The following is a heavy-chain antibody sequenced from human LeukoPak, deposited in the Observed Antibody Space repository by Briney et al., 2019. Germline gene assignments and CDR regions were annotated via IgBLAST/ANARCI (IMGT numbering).Heavy chain of an antibody. D-gene: IGHD2-2*01. CDR1: GYTFTSYG. CDR2: ISAYNGNT. V-gene: IGHV1-18*01. Sequence: ASVKVSCKASGYTFTSYGISWVRQAPGQGLEWMGWISAYNGNTNYAQKLQGRVTMTTDTSTSTVYMDLRSLRSDDTAVYYCARDLEHCRNIICSNSAYWGQGTLVTVSS. J-gene: IGHJ4*02. CDR3: ARDLEHCRNIICSNSAY.